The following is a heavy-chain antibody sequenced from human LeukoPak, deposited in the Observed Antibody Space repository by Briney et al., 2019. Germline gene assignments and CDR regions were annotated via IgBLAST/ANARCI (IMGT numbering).Heavy chain of an antibody. J-gene: IGHJ3*02. CDR3: AKEDSGNYYDPGAFDI. CDR2: IYYSGST. Sequence: PSETLSLTCTVSGGSISSGGYYWSWIRQSPGKGLEWIGYIYYSGSTNYNPSLKSRVTIVVDTSKNQFSLKLRSVTAADTAVYYCAKEDSGNYYDPGAFDIWGQGTMVTVSS. V-gene: IGHV4-61*08. CDR1: GGSISSGGYY. D-gene: IGHD1-26*01.